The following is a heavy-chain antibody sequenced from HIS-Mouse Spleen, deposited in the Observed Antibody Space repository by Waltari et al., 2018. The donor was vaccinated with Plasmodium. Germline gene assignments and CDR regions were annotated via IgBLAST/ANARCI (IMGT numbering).Heavy chain of an antibody. D-gene: IGHD6-13*01. CDR1: GYTFTGYY. CDR3: ARVLGYKAAAGTFVEYFQH. J-gene: IGHJ1*01. Sequence: QVQLVQSGAEVKKPGASVKVSCKASGYTFTGYYMHWVRQAPGQGLEWLGWIEPNSGGTNYGKKLQGRVSMTRDTSISTDYMEHSRLRSDDTAVYYCARVLGYKAAAGTFVEYFQHWGKGTLVTVAS. CDR2: IEPNSGGT. V-gene: IGHV1-2*02.